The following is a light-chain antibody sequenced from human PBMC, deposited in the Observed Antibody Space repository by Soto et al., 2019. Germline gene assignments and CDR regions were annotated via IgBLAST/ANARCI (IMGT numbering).Light chain of an antibody. V-gene: IGLV2-11*01. J-gene: IGLJ1*01. CDR1: SSDDGGYNY. CDR2: DVS. Sequence: QSALIQARSVSGSPGQSVTISCTGTSSDDGGYNYVSWYQQHPGKAPKLMIYDVSKRPSGVPDRFSGAKSGNTASLTISGLQAEDEADFYCCSYAGSYTLYVFGTGTKVTV. CDR3: CSYAGSYTLYV.